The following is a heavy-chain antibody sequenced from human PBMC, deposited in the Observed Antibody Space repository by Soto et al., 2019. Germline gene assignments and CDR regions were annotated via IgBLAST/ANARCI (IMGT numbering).Heavy chain of an antibody. Sequence: EVQLLESGGGLVQPGGSLRLSCAASGLTLASYGMSWVRQAPGKGLEWVSGISNSGGNTYHADSVKGRFTISRDNSKNTLYLQMNNLRAEDTAVYYCAQSSVANYYYGMDVWGQGTTVTVSS. J-gene: IGHJ6*02. CDR1: GLTLASYG. CDR2: ISNSGGNT. CDR3: AQSSVANYYYGMDV. D-gene: IGHD3-22*01. V-gene: IGHV3-23*01.